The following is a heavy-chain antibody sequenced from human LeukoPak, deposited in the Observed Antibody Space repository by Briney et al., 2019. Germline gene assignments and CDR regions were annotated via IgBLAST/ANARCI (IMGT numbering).Heavy chain of an antibody. CDR3: TRASGSGTPWSPRRKVMGWFDP. Sequence: GGSLRLSCAASGFTFSSYSMNWVRQAPGKGLEWVSSISSSSSYIYYVDSVKGRFTISRDNAKNSLYLQMNSLRAEDTAVYYCTRASGSGTPWSPRRKVMGWFDPWGQGTLVTVSS. CDR1: GFTFSSYS. V-gene: IGHV3-21*01. CDR2: ISSSSSYI. J-gene: IGHJ5*02. D-gene: IGHD3-10*01.